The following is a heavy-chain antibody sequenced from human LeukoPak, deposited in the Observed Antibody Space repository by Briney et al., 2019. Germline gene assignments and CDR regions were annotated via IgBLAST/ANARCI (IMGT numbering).Heavy chain of an antibody. CDR1: GVSFSNYW. Sequence: PGGSLRLSCTVSGVSFSNYWMTWARQAPGKGLEWVANIKPDGSEKYYVDSVKGRFTISRDNAKDSLYLHMSSLRAEDTAVYYCVRATDVWGQGTTVTVSS. CDR3: VRATDV. J-gene: IGHJ6*02. V-gene: IGHV3-7*05. CDR2: IKPDGSEK.